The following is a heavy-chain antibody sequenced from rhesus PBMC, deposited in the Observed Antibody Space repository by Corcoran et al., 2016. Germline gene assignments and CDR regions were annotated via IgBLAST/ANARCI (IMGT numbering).Heavy chain of an antibody. CDR2: VDPEDGEA. CDR3: ATRSNVYGSDAFDF. CDR1: GYTFTDYY. Sequence: EVQLVQSGAEVKKPGASVKISCKASGYTFTDYYLHWVRQAPGKGLEWMGRVDPEDGEARHAQKFQDMVTITADTSTDTAYMEMSSLRSEDTAVDYCATRSNVYGSDAFDFWGQGLRVTVSS. V-gene: IGHV1-111*02. J-gene: IGHJ3*01. D-gene: IGHD1-44*02.